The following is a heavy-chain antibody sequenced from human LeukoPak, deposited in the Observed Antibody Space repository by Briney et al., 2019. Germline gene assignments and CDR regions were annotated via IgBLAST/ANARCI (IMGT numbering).Heavy chain of an antibody. CDR2: ISYDGSNK. CDR3: GREWAVDF. V-gene: IGHV3-30*03. CDR1: GFTFSSYG. J-gene: IGHJ4*02. Sequence: GGSLRLSCAASGFTFSSYGMHWVRQAPGKGLEWVAVISYDGSNKYYADSVKGRFTISRDNSKNTLYLQMNSLRAEDTAVYYCGREWAVDFWGQGTLVTVSS.